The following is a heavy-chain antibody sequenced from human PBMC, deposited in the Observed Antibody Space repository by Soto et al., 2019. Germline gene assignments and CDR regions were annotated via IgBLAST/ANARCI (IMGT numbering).Heavy chain of an antibody. Sequence: QVQLVQSGAEVKKPGASVKVSCKASGYTFTSYYMHWVRQAPGQGLEWMGIINPSGGSTSYAQKFQGRVTMTRDTSTSTVYVELSSLRSEDTAVYYCAASSYDYVWGVDDAFDIWGQGTMVTVSS. V-gene: IGHV1-46*03. CDR1: GYTFTSYY. D-gene: IGHD3-16*01. CDR3: AASSYDYVWGVDDAFDI. J-gene: IGHJ3*02. CDR2: INPSGGST.